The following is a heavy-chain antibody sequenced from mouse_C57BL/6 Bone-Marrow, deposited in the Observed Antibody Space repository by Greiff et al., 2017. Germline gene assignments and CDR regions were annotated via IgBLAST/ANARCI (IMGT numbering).Heavy chain of an antibody. V-gene: IGHV1-59*01. CDR3: ARDGYYTFYAMDD. J-gene: IGHJ4*01. Sequence: QVQLQQPGAELVRPGTSVKLSCKASGYTFTSYWMHWVKQRPGQGLEWIGVIDPSDSYTNYHQKFKGKATLTVDTSSSTAYMQLSSLTSEDSAVEYCARDGYYTFYAMDDWGQGTSVTVSS. CDR1: GYTFTSYW. CDR2: IDPSDSYT. D-gene: IGHD2-3*01.